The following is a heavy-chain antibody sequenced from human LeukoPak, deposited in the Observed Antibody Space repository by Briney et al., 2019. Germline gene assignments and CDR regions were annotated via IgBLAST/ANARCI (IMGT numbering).Heavy chain of an antibody. Sequence: PGGSLRLSCAASGFTFSSYSMNWVRQAPGKGLEWVSSISSSSSYIYYAESVKGRFTISRDNAKNSLYLQMNSLRAEDTAVYYCARLANYYDSSGDGFDIWGQGTMVTVSS. J-gene: IGHJ3*02. V-gene: IGHV3-21*01. CDR1: GFTFSSYS. CDR2: ISSSSSYI. CDR3: ARLANYYDSSGDGFDI. D-gene: IGHD3-22*01.